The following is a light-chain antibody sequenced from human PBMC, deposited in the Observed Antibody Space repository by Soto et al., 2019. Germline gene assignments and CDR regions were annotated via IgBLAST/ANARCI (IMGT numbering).Light chain of an antibody. CDR2: AVS. CDR1: QSVDSRY. CDR3: QQYGSSPRYS. J-gene: IGKJ2*03. V-gene: IGKV3-20*01. Sequence: DIVLTQSPGTLSSSPGERATLSCRASQSVDSRYLAWYQQKPGQAPRLLIYAVSSRATGIPDRFSGSGSGTDFTLTISRLEPEDFAEYYCQQYGSSPRYSFGQGTKLEIK.